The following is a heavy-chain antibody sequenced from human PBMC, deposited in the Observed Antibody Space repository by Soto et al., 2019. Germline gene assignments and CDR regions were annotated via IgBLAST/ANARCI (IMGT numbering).Heavy chain of an antibody. CDR1: GYTFTGYY. V-gene: IGHV1-2*04. J-gene: IGHJ4*02. CDR3: ARDRASDSSGYSLGY. D-gene: IGHD3-22*01. CDR2: INPNSGGT. Sequence: ASVKVSCKASGYTFTGYYMHWVRQAPGQGLEWMGWINPNSGGTNYAQKFQGWVTMTRDTSISTAYMELSRLRSDDTAVYYCARDRASDSSGYSLGYRGQGTLVTVSS.